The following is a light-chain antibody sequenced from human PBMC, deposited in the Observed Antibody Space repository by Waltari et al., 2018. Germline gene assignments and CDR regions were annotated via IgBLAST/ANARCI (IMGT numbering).Light chain of an antibody. J-gene: IGKJ4*01. V-gene: IGKV1-5*03. CDR1: QSVRTS. CDR3: QQYNNFLSLT. Sequence: DIQMTQSPSALSASIGDRVTITCRASQSVRTSLAWYQQKPGTAPKLLIYKASTLESGVPSRFSGGGSGTEFTLTISSLQPDDFASYYCQQYNNFLSLTFGGGTKVEIK. CDR2: KAS.